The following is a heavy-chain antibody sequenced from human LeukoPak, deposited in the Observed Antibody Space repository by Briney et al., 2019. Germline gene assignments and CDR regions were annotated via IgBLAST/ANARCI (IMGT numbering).Heavy chain of an antibody. CDR3: ASPFGESAQFDY. CDR1: GXTFSSYA. Sequence: GGSLRLSCAASGXTFSSYAMHWVRQAPGKGLEWVAVISYDGSNKYYADSVKGRFTISRDNSKNTLYLQMNSLRAEDTAVYYCASPFGESAQFDYWGQGTLVTVSS. V-gene: IGHV3-30-3*01. D-gene: IGHD3-10*01. J-gene: IGHJ4*02. CDR2: ISYDGSNK.